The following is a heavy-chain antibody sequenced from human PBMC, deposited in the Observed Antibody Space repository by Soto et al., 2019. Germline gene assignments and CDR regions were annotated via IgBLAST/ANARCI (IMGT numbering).Heavy chain of an antibody. J-gene: IGHJ4*02. D-gene: IGHD2-15*01. CDR1: GGTFSSYA. CDR2: IIPVFGTA. CDR3: ARPKYSSPPGPDFDY. V-gene: IGHV1-69*01. Sequence: QVQLVQSGAEVKKPGSSVKVSCTASGGTFSSYAISWVRQAPGQGLEWMGGIIPVFGTANYAQKFQGRVTITADESTSTAYMELRSLRAKDTAVYDCARPKYSSPPGPDFDYWGQGTLVTVSS.